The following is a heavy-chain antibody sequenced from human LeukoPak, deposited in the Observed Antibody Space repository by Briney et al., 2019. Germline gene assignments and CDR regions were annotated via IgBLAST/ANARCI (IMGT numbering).Heavy chain of an antibody. CDR1: GGSVNSGTYY. CDR2: IYYTGST. CDR3: ARSYYDSSGYTPAIDY. V-gene: IGHV4-61*01. D-gene: IGHD3-22*01. J-gene: IGHJ4*02. Sequence: PSETLSLTCTVSGGSVNSGTYYWSWIRQPPGKGLEWIGYIYYTGSTNYNPSLKSRVTISVDTSKNQFSLKLSSVTAADTAVYYCARSYYDSSGYTPAIDYWGQGTLVTVSS.